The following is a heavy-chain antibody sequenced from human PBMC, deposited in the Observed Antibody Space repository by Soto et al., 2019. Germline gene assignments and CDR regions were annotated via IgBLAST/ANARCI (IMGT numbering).Heavy chain of an antibody. V-gene: IGHV5-51*01. J-gene: IGHJ4*02. D-gene: IGHD3-3*01. CDR1: GYNFAGYW. CDR3: ARGGVSTRTFDY. Sequence: GASLKISCKGSGYNFAGYWIAWVRQMPGKGLELMGIIYPSDSDTRYRPSFQGQVTISADKSISSAYLQWSSLRASDTAMYYRARGGVSTRTFDYWGQGTPVTVSS. CDR2: IYPSDSDT.